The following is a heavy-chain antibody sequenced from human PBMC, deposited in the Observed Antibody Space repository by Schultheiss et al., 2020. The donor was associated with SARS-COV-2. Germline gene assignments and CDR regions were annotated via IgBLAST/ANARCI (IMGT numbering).Heavy chain of an antibody. V-gene: IGHV4-38-2*02. D-gene: IGHD3/OR15-3a*01. Sequence: SETLSLTCTVSGYSISSGYYWSWIRQPPGKGLEWIGEINHSGSTNYNPSLKSRVTISVDTSKNQFSLKLSSVTAADTAVYYCARSALFGPLDYWGQGTLVTVSS. CDR3: ARSALFGPLDY. J-gene: IGHJ4*02. CDR2: INHSGST. CDR1: GYSISSGYY.